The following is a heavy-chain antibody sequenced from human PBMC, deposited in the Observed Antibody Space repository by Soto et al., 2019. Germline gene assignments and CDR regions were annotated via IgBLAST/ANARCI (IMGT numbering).Heavy chain of an antibody. CDR2: ISAYNGNT. CDR3: AIGADYEGYFDF. Sequence: ASVKVSCKASGYTFTSYGISWVRQAPGQGLEWMGWISAYNGNTNYAQKLQGRVTMTTDASTSTAYMELSSLRSDDTAVYYCAIGADYEGYFDFWGRGTLVTVSS. J-gene: IGHJ4*02. D-gene: IGHD4-17*01. CDR1: GYTFTSYG. V-gene: IGHV1-18*01.